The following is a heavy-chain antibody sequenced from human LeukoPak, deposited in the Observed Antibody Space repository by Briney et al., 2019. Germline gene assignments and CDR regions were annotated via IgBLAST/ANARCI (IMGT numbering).Heavy chain of an antibody. D-gene: IGHD4-23*01. V-gene: IGHV4-38-2*02. Sequence: SETLSLTCAVSGYSISSTYYWGWIRLPPGKGLEWIGSIYHSGSTNYNPSLKSRVTISVDTSKNQFSLKLSSVTAADTAVYYCARDGGNEWFDPWGQGTLVTVSS. CDR1: GYSISSTYY. J-gene: IGHJ5*02. CDR3: ARDGGNEWFDP. CDR2: IYHSGST.